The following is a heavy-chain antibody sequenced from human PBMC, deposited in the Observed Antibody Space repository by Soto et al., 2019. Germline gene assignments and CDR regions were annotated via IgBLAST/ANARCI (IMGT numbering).Heavy chain of an antibody. CDR3: ARDRVTMIVVNGMDV. J-gene: IGHJ6*02. CDR1: GFTFCSYW. CDR2: INSDGSST. Sequence: EVQLVESGGGLVQPGGSLRLSCAASGFTFCSYWMHWVRQAPGKGLVWVSRINSDGSSTSYADSVKGRFTISRDNAKNTLYLQMNSLRAEDTAVYYCARDRVTMIVVNGMDVWGPGTTVTVSS. D-gene: IGHD3-22*01. V-gene: IGHV3-74*01.